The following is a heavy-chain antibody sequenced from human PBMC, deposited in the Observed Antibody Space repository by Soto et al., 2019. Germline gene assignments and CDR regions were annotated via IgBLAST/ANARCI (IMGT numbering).Heavy chain of an antibody. V-gene: IGHV3-23*01. CDR3: SKDPGGKQSDQTRDY. J-gene: IGHJ4*02. Sequence: GGSLRLSCAASGFTFSSYTMSWVRQAPGKGLEWVSAISGSGGSTYYADSVKGRFTISRDNSKNTLYLQMNSLRAEDTAVYYCSKDPGGKQSDQTRDYWGQGTLVTVSS. CDR1: GFTFSSYT. D-gene: IGHD3-16*01. CDR2: ISGSGGST.